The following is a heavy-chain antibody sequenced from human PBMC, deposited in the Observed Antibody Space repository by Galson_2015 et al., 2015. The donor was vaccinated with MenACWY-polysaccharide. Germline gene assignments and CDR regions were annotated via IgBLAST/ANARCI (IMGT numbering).Heavy chain of an antibody. CDR3: AREGSRIVFHAFDF. J-gene: IGHJ3*01. Sequence: SLRLSCAASGITASGNTFSGAGMHWVRQAPGKGLVWLAGIQYDGSNKVYADSVKGRFSISRDNSRHTLYLEMKSLRADDTAVYYCAREGSRIVFHAFDFWGQGTMVTVSS. CDR2: IQYDGSNK. D-gene: IGHD2-21*01. CDR1: GITASGNTFSGAG. V-gene: IGHV3-33*01.